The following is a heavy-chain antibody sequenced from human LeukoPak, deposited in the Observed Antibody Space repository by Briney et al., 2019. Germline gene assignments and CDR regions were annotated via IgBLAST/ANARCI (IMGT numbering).Heavy chain of an antibody. J-gene: IGHJ3*02. CDR1: GFTFSSYA. Sequence: GGSLRLSCAASGFTFSSYAMHWVRQAPGKGLEWGAVISYDGRNKYYADSGKGRFTISRDNSKNTVYLQMNSLRAEDTAVYFCARDLREHGVFDIWGQGTMVTVSS. CDR2: ISYDGRNK. CDR3: ARDLREHGVFDI. V-gene: IGHV3-30*14. D-gene: IGHD1-26*01.